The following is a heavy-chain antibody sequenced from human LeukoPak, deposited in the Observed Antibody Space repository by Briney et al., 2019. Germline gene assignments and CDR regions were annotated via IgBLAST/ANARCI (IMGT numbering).Heavy chain of an antibody. Sequence: SETLSLTCTVSGGSISGGGYYWSWIRQHPGKGLEWIGYIYYSGSTYYNPSLKSRVTISVDTSKNQFSLKLSSVTAADTAVYYCASTHYYDSSGYPNHAEYFQHWGQGTLVTVSS. CDR3: ASTHYYDSSGYPNHAEYFQH. J-gene: IGHJ1*01. CDR2: IYYSGST. D-gene: IGHD3-22*01. V-gene: IGHV4-31*03. CDR1: GGSISGGGYY.